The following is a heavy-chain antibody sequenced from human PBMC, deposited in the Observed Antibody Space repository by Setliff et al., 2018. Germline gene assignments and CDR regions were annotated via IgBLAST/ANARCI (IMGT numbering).Heavy chain of an antibody. CDR3: VRPGGTTVVARHFDY. J-gene: IGHJ4*01. CDR1: GGSVSSSSYY. Sequence: SETLSLTCTVSGGSVSSSSYYWGWIRQPPGKGLEWIGTIYYSGTTYYSASVESRVTISIDTSRNQFSLELRSVTVADTATYYCVRPGGTTVVARHFDYWGSGILVTV. D-gene: IGHD2-15*01. V-gene: IGHV4-39*01. CDR2: IYYSGTT.